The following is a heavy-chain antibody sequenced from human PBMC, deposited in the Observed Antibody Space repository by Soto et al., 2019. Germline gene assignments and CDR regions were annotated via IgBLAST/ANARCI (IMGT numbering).Heavy chain of an antibody. Sequence: QVQLQESGPGLVKPSGTLSLTCAVSSGSISSSNWWSWVRQPPGKGLEWIGEIYHSGSTNYNPSLKSRVTISVDKSKNQFALKLSSVTAADTAVYYCATHAYCSGGSCYPGYWGQGTLVTVSS. J-gene: IGHJ4*02. CDR2: IYHSGST. CDR1: SGSISSSNW. D-gene: IGHD2-15*01. CDR3: ATHAYCSGGSCYPGY. V-gene: IGHV4-4*02.